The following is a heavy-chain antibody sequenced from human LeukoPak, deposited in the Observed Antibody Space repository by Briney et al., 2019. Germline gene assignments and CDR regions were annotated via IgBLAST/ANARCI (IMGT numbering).Heavy chain of an antibody. Sequence: PSETLSLTCTVSGGSISSSSYYWGWLRQPPGTGLEWIGSIYYSGSTYYNPSLKSRVTISVDTSKNQFSLKLSSVTAADTAVYYCARDLSGSYLAFGYWGQGTLVTVSS. J-gene: IGHJ4*02. CDR1: GGSISSSSYY. D-gene: IGHD1-26*01. V-gene: IGHV4-39*02. CDR3: ARDLSGSYLAFGY. CDR2: IYYSGST.